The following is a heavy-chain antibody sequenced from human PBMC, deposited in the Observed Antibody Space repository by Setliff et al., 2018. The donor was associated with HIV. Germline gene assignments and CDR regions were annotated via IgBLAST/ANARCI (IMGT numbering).Heavy chain of an antibody. J-gene: IGHJ4*02. CDR1: GGSISSGSYY. D-gene: IGHD3-22*01. Sequence: SETLSLTCTVSGGSISSGSYYWSWIRQHPGKGLEWIGFIYYSGSTYYNPSLKSRVSISVDTSKNQFSLKLRSVTAADTAFYYCARGVTHPPPFGAKDKNYYDSTGYYNPFDYWGQGTLVTVSS. CDR2: IYYSGST. CDR3: ARGVTHPPPFGAKDKNYYDSTGYYNPFDY. V-gene: IGHV4-31*03.